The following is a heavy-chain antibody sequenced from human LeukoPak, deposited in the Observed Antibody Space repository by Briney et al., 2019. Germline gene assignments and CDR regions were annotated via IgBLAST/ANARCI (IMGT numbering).Heavy chain of an antibody. D-gene: IGHD3-3*01. CDR2: IIPILGTA. J-gene: IGHJ6*02. V-gene: IGHV1-69*01. CDR3: ARGPRTIFGVVIIKDYYYYGMDV. Sequence: AASVKVSCKASGGTFSSYAISWVRQAPGQGLEWMGGIIPILGTANYAQKFQGRVTITADESTSTAYMELSSLRSEDTAVYYCARGPRTIFGVVIIKDYYYYGMDVWGQGTTVTVSS. CDR1: GGTFSSYA.